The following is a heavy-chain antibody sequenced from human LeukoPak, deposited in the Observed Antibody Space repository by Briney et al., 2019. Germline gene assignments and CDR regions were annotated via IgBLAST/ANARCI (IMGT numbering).Heavy chain of an antibody. Sequence: SLRLTCAASGFSFNTFDMSWVRQAPGRGLEWVSFISGSDGSTQYANSVKRRVTISRDNFNNLLYLDMHSLRGDDAAIYYCVKGGWLDDYGQGTLVTVSS. J-gene: IGHJ4*02. CDR1: GFSFNTFD. V-gene: IGHV3-23*01. D-gene: IGHD2-15*01. CDR3: VKGGWLDD. CDR2: ISGSDGST.